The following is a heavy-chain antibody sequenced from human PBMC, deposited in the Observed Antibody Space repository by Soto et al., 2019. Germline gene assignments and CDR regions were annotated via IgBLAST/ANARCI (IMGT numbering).Heavy chain of an antibody. Sequence: GSLRLSCASSGFTFSSYAMSWVRQAPGKGLEWVSAISGSGGSTYYADSVKGRFTSPRDNSKNTLYLQMNSLRAEDTAAYYCAKNPKRYHDSSGYLPYWGQGTLVTVSS. D-gene: IGHD3-22*01. J-gene: IGHJ4*02. V-gene: IGHV3-23*01. CDR2: ISGSGGST. CDR3: AKNPKRYHDSSGYLPY. CDR1: GFTFSSYA.